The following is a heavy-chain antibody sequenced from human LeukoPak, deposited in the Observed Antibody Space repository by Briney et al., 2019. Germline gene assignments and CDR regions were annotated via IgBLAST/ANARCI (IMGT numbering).Heavy chain of an antibody. CDR3: ARDRAYWNYSRSSNNWFDP. V-gene: IGHV1-69*06. CDR2: IIPIFGTA. D-gene: IGHD1-7*01. CDR1: GGTFSSYA. J-gene: IGHJ5*02. Sequence: GASVKVSCKASGGTFSSYAISWVRQAPGQGLEWMGGIIPIFGTANYAQKFQGRVTITADKSTSTAYMELSSLRSEDTAVYYCARDRAYWNYSRSSNNWFDPWGQGTLVTVSS.